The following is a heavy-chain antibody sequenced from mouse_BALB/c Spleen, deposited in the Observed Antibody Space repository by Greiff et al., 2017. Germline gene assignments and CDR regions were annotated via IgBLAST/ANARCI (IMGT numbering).Heavy chain of an antibody. D-gene: IGHD6-2*01. CDR3: ARLGRSLFDY. Sequence: EVMLVESGAELVKPGASVKLSCTASGFNIKDTYMHWVKQRPEQGLEWIGRIDPANGNTKYDPKFQGKATITADTSSNTAYLQLSSLTSEDTAVYYCARLGRSLFDYWGQGTTLTVSS. CDR1: GFNIKDTY. V-gene: IGHV14-3*02. J-gene: IGHJ2*01. CDR2: IDPANGNT.